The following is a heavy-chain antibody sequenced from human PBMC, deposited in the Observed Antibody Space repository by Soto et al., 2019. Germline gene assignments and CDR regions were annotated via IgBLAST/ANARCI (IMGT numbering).Heavy chain of an antibody. D-gene: IGHD6-13*01. CDR3: AKDFSAAAGTNFEY. J-gene: IGHJ4*02. CDR1: GFTFTSYA. CDR2: ISGSGGAT. Sequence: PGGSLRLSCAASGFTFTSYAMSWVRQAPGKGLEWVSAISGSGGATYYADSVKGRFTISRDNSKNTLYLQMNSLRAEDTAVYYCAKDFSAAAGTNFEYWGQGPLVTVFS. V-gene: IGHV3-23*01.